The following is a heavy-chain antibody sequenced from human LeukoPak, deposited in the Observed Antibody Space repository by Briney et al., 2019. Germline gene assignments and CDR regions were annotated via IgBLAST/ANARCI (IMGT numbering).Heavy chain of an antibody. CDR2: ISSSSSYI. Sequence: GGSLRLSCAASGFTFDDYGMSWVRQAPGKGLEWVSSISSSSSYIYYADSVKGRFTISRDNAKNSLYLQMNSLRAEDTAVYYCARDLAAVAGTSYYYMDVWGKGTTVTVSS. CDR3: ARDLAAVAGTSYYYMDV. CDR1: GFTFDDYG. V-gene: IGHV3-21*01. J-gene: IGHJ6*03. D-gene: IGHD6-19*01.